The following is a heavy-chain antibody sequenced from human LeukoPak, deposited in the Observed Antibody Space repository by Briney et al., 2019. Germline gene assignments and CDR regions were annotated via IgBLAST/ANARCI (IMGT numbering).Heavy chain of an antibody. D-gene: IGHD3-9*01. CDR3: ARDPGGYDILSGDYSYYGMDV. CDR2: INPNSGGT. CDR1: GYTFTAYY. V-gene: IGHV1-2*04. Sequence: ASVKVSCKASGYTFTAYYMQWVRQAPGQGLEWMGRINPNSGGTNYAQKFQGWVTMTRDTSISTAYMDLSRLTSDDTAVYYCARDPGGYDILSGDYSYYGMDVWGQGTTVTVSS. J-gene: IGHJ6*02.